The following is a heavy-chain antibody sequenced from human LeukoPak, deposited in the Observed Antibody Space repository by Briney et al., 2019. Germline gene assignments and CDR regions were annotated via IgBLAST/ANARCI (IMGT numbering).Heavy chain of an antibody. D-gene: IGHD6-6*01. CDR1: GGSISSGSYY. CDR3: ARGWGARRTDC. V-gene: IGHV4-61*02. CDR2: IYTSGST. Sequence: SETLSLTCTVSGGSISSGSYYWSWIRQPAGKGLEWIGRIYTSGSTNYNPSLKSRVTISVDTSKNQFSLKLSSVTAADTAVYYCARGWGARRTDCWGQGTLVAVSS. J-gene: IGHJ4*02.